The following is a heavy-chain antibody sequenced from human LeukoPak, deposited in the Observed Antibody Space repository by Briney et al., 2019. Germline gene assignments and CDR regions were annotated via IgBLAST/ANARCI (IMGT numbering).Heavy chain of an antibody. CDR2: IKQDGSEK. J-gene: IGHJ4*02. D-gene: IGHD4-17*01. Sequence: PSETLSLTCTVSGGSISSGGYYWSWVRQAPGKGLEWVANIKQDGSEKYYVDSVKGRFTISRDNAKNSLYLQMNSLRVEDTAVYYCARDGGDPDYGDSYFDHWGQGTLVTVSS. V-gene: IGHV3-7*01. CDR1: GGSISSGGYY. CDR3: ARDGGDPDYGDSYFDH.